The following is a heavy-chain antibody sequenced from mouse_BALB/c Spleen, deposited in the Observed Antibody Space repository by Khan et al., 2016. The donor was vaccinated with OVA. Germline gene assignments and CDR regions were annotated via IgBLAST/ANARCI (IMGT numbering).Heavy chain of an antibody. V-gene: IGHV1S56*01. D-gene: IGHD1-1*01. CDR3: AISYYGSFWYFDV. CDR1: GYTFRSYY. J-gene: IGHJ1*01. Sequence: QVRLQQSGPELVKPGTSVKMSCKASGYTFRSYYIHWVKQRPGQGLEWIGWIYPGDGRTKSNEKFKDKTTLTADKSPSTVNMLLSSLTSEDSAIYFCAISYYGSFWYFDVWGAGTTVTVSS. CDR2: IYPGDGRT.